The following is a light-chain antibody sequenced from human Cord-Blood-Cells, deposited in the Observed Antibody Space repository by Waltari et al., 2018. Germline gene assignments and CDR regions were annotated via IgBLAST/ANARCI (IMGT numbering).Light chain of an antibody. J-gene: IGLJ2*01. CDR3: SSYTSSSTVV. CDR1: TSNVGGYNS. V-gene: IGLV2-14*03. Sequence: QSALTQPASASGSPGQSITISCTGTTSNVGGYNSVSWYQHTPGKAPKRMIYDSSNLPSRVSKRFSGSKAGNTASLTTSGLQAEDEADYYCSSYTSSSTVVFGGATKLTAL. CDR2: DSS.